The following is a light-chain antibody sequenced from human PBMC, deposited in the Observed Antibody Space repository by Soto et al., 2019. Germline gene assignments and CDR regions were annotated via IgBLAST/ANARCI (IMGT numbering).Light chain of an antibody. CDR2: EVS. V-gene: IGLV2-14*01. CDR1: SSDVGGYKY. J-gene: IGLJ1*01. Sequence: QAVLSQPASVSGFPGHSITISCTGTSSDVGGYKYVSWYQQHPGKAPKLIIYEVSNRPSGVSNRFSGSKSGNTASLTISGLQAEDEADYSCNSYTSRSNFDVFGTGTKVTVL. CDR3: NSYTSRSNFDV.